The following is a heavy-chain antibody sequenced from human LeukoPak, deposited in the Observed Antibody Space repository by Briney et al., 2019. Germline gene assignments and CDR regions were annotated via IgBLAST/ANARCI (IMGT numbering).Heavy chain of an antibody. J-gene: IGHJ4*02. Sequence: GASVKVSCKSSGYTFTVNYIHWVRQAPGQGLEWMGWINPDSGGTKSAQKFQGRVTMTRDTSISTAYMELSSLRSDDTAVYYCARDLEGLERYFDYWGQGTLVTVSP. D-gene: IGHD1-1*01. CDR3: ARDLEGLERYFDY. CDR1: GYTFTVNY. V-gene: IGHV1-2*02. CDR2: INPDSGGT.